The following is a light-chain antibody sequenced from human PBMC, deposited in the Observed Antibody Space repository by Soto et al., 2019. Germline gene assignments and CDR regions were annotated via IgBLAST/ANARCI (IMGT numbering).Light chain of an antibody. Sequence: EIVLTQSPTILSLSPGERATLSCRASQNVSRYLAWFQQKPGQAPRLLIYDASNRATGIPVRFSGSGSGTDFTLTVSSLEPEDFAVYYWQQRSNWPPYTFGQGTKLEIK. CDR1: QNVSRY. J-gene: IGKJ2*01. CDR2: DAS. V-gene: IGKV3-11*01. CDR3: QQRSNWPPYT.